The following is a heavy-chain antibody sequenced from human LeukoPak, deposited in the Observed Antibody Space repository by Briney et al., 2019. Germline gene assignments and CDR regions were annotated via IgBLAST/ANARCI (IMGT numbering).Heavy chain of an antibody. CDR1: GFTFSSYS. V-gene: IGHV3-21*01. CDR3: ASSGYYVASFDY. J-gene: IGHJ4*01. D-gene: IGHD3-22*01. Sequence: GGSLRLSCAASGFTFSSYSMNWVRQAPGKGLEWVSAISSSSSYIYYADSVKGRFTISGDNAKNSLYLQMNSLRAEDPAVYYCASSGYYVASFDYWGPGTLVTASS. CDR2: ISSSSSYI.